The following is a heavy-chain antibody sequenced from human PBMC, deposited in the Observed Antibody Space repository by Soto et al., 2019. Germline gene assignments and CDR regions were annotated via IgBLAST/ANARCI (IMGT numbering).Heavy chain of an antibody. CDR1: GGSVSISSYY. Sequence: ETLSLTCTVSGGSVSISSYYWGWIRQPPGRGLEWLGTISHTGNTYYNSSLKTRVTISVDTSKNQFSLKLTSLTAADTAVYYCARKQYNWNAVDYWGQGTLVTVSS. V-gene: IGHV4-39*01. J-gene: IGHJ4*02. CDR3: ARKQYNWNAVDY. CDR2: ISHTGNT. D-gene: IGHD1-20*01.